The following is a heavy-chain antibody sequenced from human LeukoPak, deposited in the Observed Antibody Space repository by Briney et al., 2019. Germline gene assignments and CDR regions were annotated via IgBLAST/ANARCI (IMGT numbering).Heavy chain of an antibody. CDR2: ISAYNGHT. D-gene: IGHD2-15*01. J-gene: IGHJ4*02. Sequence: ASVKVSCKAFGYTFTNYGISWVRQAPGQGLEWMGWISAYNGHTNYAQRLRGRVTMTTDTSTSTAYMELRSLRSDDTAVYYCARVAPNRRYCSGGTCLNSFDYWGQGTLVTVSS. CDR3: ARVAPNRRYCSGGTCLNSFDY. CDR1: GYTFTNYG. V-gene: IGHV1-18*01.